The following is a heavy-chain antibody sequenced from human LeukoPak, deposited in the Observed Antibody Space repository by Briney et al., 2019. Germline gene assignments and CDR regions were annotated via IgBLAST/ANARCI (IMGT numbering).Heavy chain of an antibody. Sequence: GGSLRLSCAASGFTFTSYAMSWVRQAPGKGLEWVSAISGNGGSTYYVDSVKGRFTISRDNSKNTLYLQMNSLRPEDTAMYYCAKRRADYYGSGRGLNYFDYWGQGTLVTVSS. CDR1: GFTFTSYA. CDR2: ISGNGGST. V-gene: IGHV3-23*01. CDR3: AKRRADYYGSGRGLNYFDY. J-gene: IGHJ4*02. D-gene: IGHD3-10*01.